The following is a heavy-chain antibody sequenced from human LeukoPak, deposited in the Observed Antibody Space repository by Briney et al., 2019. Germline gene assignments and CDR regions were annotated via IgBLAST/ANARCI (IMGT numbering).Heavy chain of an antibody. D-gene: IGHD3-22*01. J-gene: IGHJ4*02. Sequence: GGSLRLSCAASGFTFSSYGMHWVRQAPGKGREWVAVIWYDGSNKYYADSVKGRFTISRDNAKNSLYLQMNSLRAEDTALYYCAKDKAAVSSSGYYNYWGQGTLVTVSS. CDR3: AKDKAAVSSSGYYNY. V-gene: IGHV3-33*03. CDR1: GFTFSSYG. CDR2: IWYDGSNK.